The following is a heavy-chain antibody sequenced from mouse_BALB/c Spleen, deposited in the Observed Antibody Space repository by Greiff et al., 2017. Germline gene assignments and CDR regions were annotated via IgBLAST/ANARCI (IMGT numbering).Heavy chain of an antibody. CDR3: ARHDYYDYAVWYFDV. CDR1: GFTFSSYY. Sequence: EVKVEESGGGLVKLGGSLKLSCAASGFTFSSYYMSWVRQTPEKRLELVAAINSNGGSTYYPDTVKGRFTISRDNAKNTLYLQMSSLKSEDTALYYCARHDYYDYAVWYFDVWGEGTTVTVSS. D-gene: IGHD2-4*01. V-gene: IGHV5-6-2*01. J-gene: IGHJ1*01. CDR2: INSNGGST.